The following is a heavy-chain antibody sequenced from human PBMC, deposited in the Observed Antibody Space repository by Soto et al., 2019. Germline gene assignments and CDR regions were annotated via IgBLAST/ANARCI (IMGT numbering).Heavy chain of an antibody. CDR1: GFTFNSYG. CDR2: ISYDGSNK. Sequence: QVKLVESGGGVVQPGRSLGLSCAASGFTFNSYGMHWVRQAPGKGLEWVAVISYDGSNKYYPGSVQGRFTISRDNSKDTLYLQMNSLRAEDTAVYYCVKERLEQYQVLPFFEYWGQGTLVIVSS. V-gene: IGHV3-30*18. CDR3: VKERLEQYQVLPFFEY. D-gene: IGHD2-2*01. J-gene: IGHJ4*02.